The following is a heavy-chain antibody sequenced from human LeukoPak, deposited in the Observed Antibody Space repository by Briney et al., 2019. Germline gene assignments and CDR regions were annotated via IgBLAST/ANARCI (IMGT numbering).Heavy chain of an antibody. J-gene: IGHJ4*02. Sequence: PSETLSLTCTVSGGSLSSYYWSWIRQPPGKGLEGAGYIFYGGGTNYNPPLKSRVTISVATSKNQFPLKLNSVTAADTAVYYSAGPEGRIAAAGYFDYWGQGTLVTVSS. CDR2: IFYGGGT. V-gene: IGHV4-59*08. CDR1: GGSLSSYY. CDR3: AGPEGRIAAAGYFDY. D-gene: IGHD6-13*01.